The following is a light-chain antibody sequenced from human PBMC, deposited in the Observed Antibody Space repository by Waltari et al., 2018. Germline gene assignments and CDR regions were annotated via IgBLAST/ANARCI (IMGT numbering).Light chain of an antibody. CDR2: EVT. CDR3: SSYAGSIYV. V-gene: IGLV2-8*01. Sequence: QSALTQPPSASGSPGQSVTISCTGTSRDIGGYNSFSWYQQHPGKAPKLMIYEVTKRPSGVPDRFSGSKSGNTASLTVSGLQAEDEADYYCSSYAGSIYVFGTGTKVTVL. CDR1: SRDIGGYNS. J-gene: IGLJ1*01.